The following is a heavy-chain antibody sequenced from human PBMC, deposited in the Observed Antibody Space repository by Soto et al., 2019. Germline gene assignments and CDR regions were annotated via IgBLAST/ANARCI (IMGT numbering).Heavy chain of an antibody. CDR2: IFSSDPNT. CDR3: ATWRSSSWFDY. J-gene: IGHJ4*02. V-gene: IGHV5-51*01. D-gene: IGHD6-13*01. CDR1: GYSFSTYS. Sequence: PGESLKISCKGSGYSFSTYSIGWVRQMPGKGLEWMGNIFSSDPNTRYSPSFQGQVTISADKSISTAYLQWSSLKASDTAMYYCATWRSSSWFDYWGQGTLVTSPQ.